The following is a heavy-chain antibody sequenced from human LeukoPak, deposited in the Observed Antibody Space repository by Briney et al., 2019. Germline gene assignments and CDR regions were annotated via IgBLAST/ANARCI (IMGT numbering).Heavy chain of an antibody. Sequence: RPGGSLRLSCAASGFTFSSYSMNWVRQAPGKGLEWVSSISSSSSYIYYADSVKGRFTISRDNAKNSLYLQMNSLRAEDTAVYYCATPYCSSTSCYDAFDIWGQGTMVTVSS. CDR1: GFTFSSYS. J-gene: IGHJ3*02. CDR2: ISSSSSYI. CDR3: ATPYCSSTSCYDAFDI. V-gene: IGHV3-21*04. D-gene: IGHD2-2*01.